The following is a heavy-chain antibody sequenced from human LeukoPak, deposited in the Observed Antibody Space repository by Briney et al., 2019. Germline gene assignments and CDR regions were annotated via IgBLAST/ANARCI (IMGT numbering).Heavy chain of an antibody. CDR2: ISYDGSNK. J-gene: IGHJ4*02. V-gene: IGHV3-30*03. D-gene: IGHD2-15*01. Sequence: GGSLRLSCAASGFTFSSYAMSWVRQAPGKGLEWVAVISYDGSNKYYADSVKGRFTISRDNSKNTLYLQMNSLRAEDTAVYYCARAYSAGPFDYWGQGTLVTVSS. CDR3: ARAYSAGPFDY. CDR1: GFTFSSYA.